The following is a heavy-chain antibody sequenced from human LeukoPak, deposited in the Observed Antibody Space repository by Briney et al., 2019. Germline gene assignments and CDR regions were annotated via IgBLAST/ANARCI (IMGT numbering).Heavy chain of an antibody. Sequence: AGSLSPSCPASGFTLSNYGMRCVRQAPGKGLEWVAFIRYHRGDQYYADSVKGRFTISRDNSKNTVYLQMNSLSAEDTAVYYGAKDPTCSNWRYVELWGKGTPVTVSS. J-gene: IGHJ6*04. D-gene: IGHD4-11*01. CDR2: IRYHRGDQ. CDR3: AKDPTCSNWRYVEL. CDR1: GFTLSNYG. V-gene: IGHV3-30*02.